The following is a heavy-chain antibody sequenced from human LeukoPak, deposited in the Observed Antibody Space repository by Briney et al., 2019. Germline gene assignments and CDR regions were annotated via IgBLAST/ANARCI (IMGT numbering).Heavy chain of an antibody. CDR1: GFTFTNYA. V-gene: IGHV3-23*01. J-gene: IGHJ5*02. CDR2: ISSSGDNT. D-gene: IGHD2-21*01. Sequence: GGSLRLSCAASGFTFTNYAMSWVRQAPGKGLEWVTTISSSGDNTYYADSVKGRFTISRDTSKNTLYLQMNSLRADDTAVYYCAKLTIEGNIVLAPWGQGTLVTVSS. CDR3: AKLTIEGNIVLAP.